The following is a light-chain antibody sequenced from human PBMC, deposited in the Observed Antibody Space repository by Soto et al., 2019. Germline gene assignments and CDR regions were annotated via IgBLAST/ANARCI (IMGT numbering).Light chain of an antibody. CDR2: GAS. CDR1: QSVSSRF. V-gene: IGKV3-20*01. J-gene: IGKJ3*01. CDR3: HYYYDSPPFP. Sequence: EIVLTQSPGTLSLSPGERATFSCRASQSVSSRFLAWYQQKPGQAPRLLINGASSRATGIPDRFSGIGSGTDFTLTISRLEPEDFAVYYCHYYYDSPPFPFGPGTKLDIK.